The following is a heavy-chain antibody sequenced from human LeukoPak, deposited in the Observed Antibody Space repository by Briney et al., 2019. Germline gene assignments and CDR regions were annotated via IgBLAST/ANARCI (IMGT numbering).Heavy chain of an antibody. CDR3: ARGGIVRATDYYYGMDV. CDR2: ISTSSGYI. D-gene: IGHD1-26*01. CDR1: RFTFSSYA. Sequence: GGSLRLSCAASRFTFSSYAMKWVRQAPGKGLEWVSSISTSSGYIYYADSVKGRFTISRDNAKNSLYLQMNSLRAEDTTVYYCARGGIVRATDYYYGMDVWGQGTTVTVSS. J-gene: IGHJ6*02. V-gene: IGHV3-21*01.